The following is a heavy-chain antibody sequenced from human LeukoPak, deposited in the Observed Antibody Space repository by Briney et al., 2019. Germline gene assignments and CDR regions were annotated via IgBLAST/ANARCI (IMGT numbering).Heavy chain of an antibody. CDR1: GGSFSGYY. CDR2: INHSGST. CDR3: ARHCYSSGCPPGAFGI. D-gene: IGHD6-19*01. J-gene: IGHJ3*02. Sequence: SETLSLTCAVYGGSFSGYYWSWIRQPPGKGLEWIGEINHSGSTNYNPSLKSRVTISVDTSKNQFSLKLSSVTAADTAVYYCARHCYSSGCPPGAFGIWGQGTMVTVSS. V-gene: IGHV4-34*01.